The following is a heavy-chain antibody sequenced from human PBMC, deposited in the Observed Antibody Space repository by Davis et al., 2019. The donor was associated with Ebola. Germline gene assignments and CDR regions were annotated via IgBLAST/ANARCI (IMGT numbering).Heavy chain of an antibody. CDR1: GGSISSGDYY. CDR3: ARLGGYYYDSSGYYSYNWFDP. D-gene: IGHD3-22*01. CDR2: IYYSGST. Sequence: SETLSLTCAVSGGSISSGDYYWSWIRQPPGKGLEWIGYIYYSGSTYYNPSLKSRVTISVDTSKNQFSLKLSSVTAADTAVYYCARLGGYYYDSSGYYSYNWFDPWGQGTLVTVSS. V-gene: IGHV4-30-4*01. J-gene: IGHJ5*02.